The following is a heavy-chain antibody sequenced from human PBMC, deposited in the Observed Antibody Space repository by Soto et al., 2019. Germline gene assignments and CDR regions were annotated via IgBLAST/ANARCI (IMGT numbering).Heavy chain of an antibody. CDR1: GWSFSGYY. V-gene: IGHV3-15*01. CDR2: IKSKTDGGTT. D-gene: IGHD6-6*01. Sequence: KLRETLSLTCAVYGWSFSGYYWSWIRQAPGKGLEWVGRIKSKTDGGTTDYAAPVKGRFTISRDDSKNTLYLQMNSLKTEDTAVYYCTTPRIAAHTDYYYYYYMDVWGKGTTVTVSS. CDR3: TTPRIAAHTDYYYYYYMDV. J-gene: IGHJ6*03.